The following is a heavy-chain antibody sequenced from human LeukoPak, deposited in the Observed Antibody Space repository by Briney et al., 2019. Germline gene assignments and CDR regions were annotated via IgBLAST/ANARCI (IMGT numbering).Heavy chain of an antibody. CDR2: IKQDGGEK. D-gene: IGHD6-19*01. J-gene: IGHJ4*02. CDR1: GFTFSRNW. V-gene: IGHV3-7*05. CDR3: ARLVAGAGITY. Sequence: GGALRLSFEASGFTFSRNWMSWVRPAPGKGLEWVANIKQDGGEKYYVDSVKGRFTISRDNAKNSLYLQMNSLRAEDTAVYYCARLVAGAGITYWGQGTLVTVSS.